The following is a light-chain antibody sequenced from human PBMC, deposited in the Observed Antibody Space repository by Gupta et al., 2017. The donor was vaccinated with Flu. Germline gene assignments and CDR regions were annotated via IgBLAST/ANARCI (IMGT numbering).Light chain of an antibody. J-gene: IGLJ3*02. CDR1: SSTIGSNT. CDR3: TTWDDSLNGRV. CDR2: TNK. V-gene: IGLV1-44*01. Sequence: QSLLTQPPSASGTPGQRVPLSCSVSSSTIGSNTVNWYQQLPGTAPKLLISTNKQRPSGVPDRFSGSKSGTSASLAISGRQSEDEADYYCTTWDDSLNGRVFGGGTKLTVL.